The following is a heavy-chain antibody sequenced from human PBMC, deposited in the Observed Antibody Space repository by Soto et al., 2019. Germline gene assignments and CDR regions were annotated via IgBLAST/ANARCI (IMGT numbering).Heavy chain of an antibody. CDR2: IYTSGST. D-gene: IGHD5-18*01. Sequence: SETLSLTCTVSGGSIISYYWSWIRQPAGKGLEWIGRIYTSGSTNYNPSLKSRVTMSVDTSKNQFSLKLSSVTAADTAVYYCARGSRIYSYGYFLDYWGQGTLVTVS. V-gene: IGHV4-4*07. CDR3: ARGSRIYSYGYFLDY. CDR1: GGSIISYY. J-gene: IGHJ4*02.